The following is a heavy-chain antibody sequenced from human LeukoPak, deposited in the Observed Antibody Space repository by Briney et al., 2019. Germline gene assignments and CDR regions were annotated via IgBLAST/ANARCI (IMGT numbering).Heavy chain of an antibody. Sequence: GGSQRLSCVASGFPFSSYWMTWVRQAPGKGPEWVANIKQDGSKKSYVDSVKGRFTISRDNAKNSLYLQMNSLRAEDTAIYYCTRVGYIDEGIDYWGQGTLVTVSS. J-gene: IGHJ4*02. CDR3: TRVGYIDEGIDY. V-gene: IGHV3-7*04. CDR1: GFPFSSYW. D-gene: IGHD5-24*01. CDR2: IKQDGSKK.